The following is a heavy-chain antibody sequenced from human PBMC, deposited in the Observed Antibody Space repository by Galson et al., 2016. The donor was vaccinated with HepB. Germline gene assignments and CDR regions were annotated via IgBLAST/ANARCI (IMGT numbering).Heavy chain of an antibody. CDR2: ISVSSKKI. CDR1: GFTFTNYA. V-gene: IGHV3-48*02. J-gene: IGHJ4*02. Sequence: SLRLSCAVSGFTFTNYAMNRVRQAPGKGLEWVAYISVSSKKIDYADSVKGRFTISRDNAKNSLYLQMNSLGDEDTAVYFCARDPSYSSSWYYYFDFWGQGTLVTVFS. D-gene: IGHD6-13*01. CDR3: ARDPSYSSSWYYYFDF.